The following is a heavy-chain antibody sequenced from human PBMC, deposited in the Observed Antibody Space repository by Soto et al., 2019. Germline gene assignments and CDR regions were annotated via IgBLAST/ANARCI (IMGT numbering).Heavy chain of an antibody. D-gene: IGHD2-2*01. V-gene: IGHV4-34*01. CDR2: INHSGGT. CDR1: GGSFSGYY. CDR3: ARFPPEVNAKSYFDT. Sequence: PSETLSLTCAVYGGSFSGYYWTWIRRPPGKGLEWIGEINHSGGTNYNPSLKSRVIISVDTSKNQFPLRLTSVTAADTAVYYCARFPPEVNAKSYFDTWAQGTLVPVPS. J-gene: IGHJ4*02.